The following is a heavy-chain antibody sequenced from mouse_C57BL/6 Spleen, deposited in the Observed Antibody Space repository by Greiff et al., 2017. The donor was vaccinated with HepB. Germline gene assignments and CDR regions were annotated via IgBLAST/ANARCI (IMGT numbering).Heavy chain of an antibody. CDR3: ARALLRPRRYFDV. Sequence: VQLQQPGAELVMPGASVKLSCKASGYTFTSYWMHWVKQRPGQGLEWIGEIDPSDSYTNYNQKFKGKSTLTVDKSSSTAYMQLSSLTSEDSAVYYCARALLRPRRYFDVWGTGTTVTVSS. CDR1: GYTFTSYW. CDR2: IDPSDSYT. J-gene: IGHJ1*03. V-gene: IGHV1-69*01. D-gene: IGHD1-2*01.